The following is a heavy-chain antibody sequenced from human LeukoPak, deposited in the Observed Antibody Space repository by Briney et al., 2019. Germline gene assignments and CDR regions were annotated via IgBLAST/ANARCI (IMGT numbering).Heavy chain of an antibody. CDR1: GFTFSSYG. CDR3: AKEVTSLDD. V-gene: IGHV3-30*18. Sequence: GRSLRLSCVASGFTFSSYGMHWVRQAPGKGLEWVALISYDGSNQYYADSVKGRFTVSRDNSKNTLSMQMNSLRVEDTAVYYCAKEVTSLDDWGQGALVTVSS. J-gene: IGHJ4*02. CDR2: ISYDGSNQ. D-gene: IGHD2-21*02.